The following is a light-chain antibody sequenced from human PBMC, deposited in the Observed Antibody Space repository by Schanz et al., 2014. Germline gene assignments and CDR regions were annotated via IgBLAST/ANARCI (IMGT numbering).Light chain of an antibody. CDR2: GAS. J-gene: IGKJ1*01. V-gene: IGKV3-20*01. Sequence: EIVLTQSPGTLSLSPGERVTLSCRASQGVTSRYLAWYQQKPGQAPRLLIYGASSRATGIPDRFSGSGSGTDFTLTISRLEPEDFAVYYCQQYGSSWTFGQGTKVEIK. CDR1: QGVTSRY. CDR3: QQYGSSWT.